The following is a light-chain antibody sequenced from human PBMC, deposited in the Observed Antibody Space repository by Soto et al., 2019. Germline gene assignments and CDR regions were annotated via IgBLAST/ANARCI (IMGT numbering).Light chain of an antibody. V-gene: IGKV3-20*01. Sequence: MSQARATLCVFPGERATLSGLASQSVSARDIAWYQQKPGQAPKFLIDGVSSRATGIPDRFSGSGSGTDFTLTISRLEPEDFAVYHCQQYGSSPLITFGQGRR. CDR3: QQYGSSPLIT. CDR1: QSVSARD. CDR2: GVS. J-gene: IGKJ5*01.